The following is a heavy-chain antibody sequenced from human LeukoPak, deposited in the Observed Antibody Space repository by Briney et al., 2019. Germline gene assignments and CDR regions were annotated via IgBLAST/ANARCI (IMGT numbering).Heavy chain of an antibody. CDR1: GFTVSSNY. CDR2: IYGGDKT. J-gene: IGHJ4*02. Sequence: GGSLRPSCAASGFTVSSNYMSWVRQAPGKGLQWVSVIYGGDKTYYADSVKGRFTISRDNSKYTVYLQMNSLRVEDTAVYYCARTLLVPTASQNYFDYWGQGTLVTVSS. D-gene: IGHD2-2*01. V-gene: IGHV3-53*01. CDR3: ARTLLVPTASQNYFDY.